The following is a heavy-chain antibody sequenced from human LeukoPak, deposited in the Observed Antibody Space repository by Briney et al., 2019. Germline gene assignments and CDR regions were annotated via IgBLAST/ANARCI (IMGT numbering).Heavy chain of an antibody. CDR1: GFTFSSYA. CDR3: TKDHPDCRGTSCLLFDS. V-gene: IGHV3-23*01. Sequence: GGSLRLSCAASGFTFSSYAMSWVRQAPGKGLEWVSMITSGGGSTYHADSVKGRFTISRDNSKNTLYLQMTSLRADDTAVYYCTKDHPDCRGTSCLLFDSWGQGTLVTVSS. CDR2: ITSGGGST. J-gene: IGHJ4*02. D-gene: IGHD2-2*01.